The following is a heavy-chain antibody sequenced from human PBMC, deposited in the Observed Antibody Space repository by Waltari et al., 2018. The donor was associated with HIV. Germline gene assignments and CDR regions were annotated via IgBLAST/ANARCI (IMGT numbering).Heavy chain of an antibody. Sequence: VRLQESGPSEVRPSETLSLTCRVSGYSISAGYYWGWFRQSPGKGLEWIGTMFHRGNPYYNPSPQSRVSMSIDSSKTQFSLPLTSVTAADTAMYYCATVSTITTEKYFDYWGRGMLVTV. CDR3: ATVSTITTEKYFDY. D-gene: IGHD5-12*01. CDR1: GYSISAGYY. V-gene: IGHV4-38-2*01. CDR2: MFHRGNP. J-gene: IGHJ4*01.